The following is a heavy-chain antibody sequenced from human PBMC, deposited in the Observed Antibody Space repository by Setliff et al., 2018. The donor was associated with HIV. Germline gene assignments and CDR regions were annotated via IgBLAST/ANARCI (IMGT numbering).Heavy chain of an antibody. CDR1: GCSISSGYY. CDR3: ARDLYYYDSSSYLRWYFDL. Sequence: TSETLSLTCAVSGCSISSGYYWGWIRQPPGKGLEWIGSIYHSGSTYYNPSLKSRVTISVDTSKNQFSLKLSSVTAADTAVYYCARDLYYYDSSSYLRWYFDLWGRGTLVTVSS. D-gene: IGHD3-22*01. J-gene: IGHJ2*01. V-gene: IGHV4-38-2*02. CDR2: IYHSGST.